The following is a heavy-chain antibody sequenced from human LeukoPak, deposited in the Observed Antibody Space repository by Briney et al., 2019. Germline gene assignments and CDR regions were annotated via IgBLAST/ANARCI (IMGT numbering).Heavy chain of an antibody. J-gene: IGHJ4*02. D-gene: IGHD3-22*01. CDR2: IIPILGIA. V-gene: IGHV1-69*04. Sequence: GASVNVSCKASGGTFSSYAISWVRQAPGQGLEWMGRIIPILGIANYAQKFQGRVTITADKSTSTAYMELRSLRSDDTAVYYCARWDRSGDYYDSSGYHFDYWGQGTLVTVSS. CDR1: GGTFSSYA. CDR3: ARWDRSGDYYDSSGYHFDY.